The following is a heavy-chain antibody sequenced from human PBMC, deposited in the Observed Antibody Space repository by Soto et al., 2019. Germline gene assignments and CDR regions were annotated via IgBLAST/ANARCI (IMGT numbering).Heavy chain of an antibody. J-gene: IGHJ6*02. CDR1: GGTFSSYT. CDR3: ARPYCSSTSCSGYYYYGMDV. D-gene: IGHD2-2*01. V-gene: IGHV1-69*02. Sequence: QVQLVQSGAEVKKPGSSVKVSCKASGGTFSSYTISWVRQAPGQGLEWMGRIIPILGIANYAQKFQGRVTITADKSTSTADMELSSLRSEDTAVYYCARPYCSSTSCSGYYYYGMDVWGQGTTVTVSS. CDR2: IIPILGIA.